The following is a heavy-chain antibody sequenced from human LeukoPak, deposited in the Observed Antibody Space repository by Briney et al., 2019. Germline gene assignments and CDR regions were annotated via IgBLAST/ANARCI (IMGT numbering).Heavy chain of an antibody. D-gene: IGHD2-2*01. J-gene: IGHJ6*03. CDR2: INPNSGGT. CDR1: GYTFTCYY. Sequence: GASVKVSCKASGYTFTCYYMHWVRQAPGQGLEWMGWINPNSGGTNYAQKFQGRVTMTRDTSISTAYMELSRLRSDDTAVYYCARDYCSSTSCYYYYMDVWGKGTTVTVSS. CDR3: ARDYCSSTSCYYYYMDV. V-gene: IGHV1-2*02.